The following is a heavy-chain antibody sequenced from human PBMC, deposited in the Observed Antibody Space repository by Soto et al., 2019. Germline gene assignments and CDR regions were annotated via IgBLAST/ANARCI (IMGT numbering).Heavy chain of an antibody. Sequence: QAHLVQSGAEVRKPGASVKVSCQALEHTSTICYIHWVRQARGQGLEWMGWINADSGDTTYAEDFRGRVTFTRDTSTSTFHMELSRLRLDDTAMYFCATRDYDILTGYLHIWGQGTLITVSS. CDR3: ATRDYDILTGYLHI. V-gene: IGHV1-2*02. CDR1: EHTSTICY. D-gene: IGHD3-9*01. CDR2: INADSGDT. J-gene: IGHJ1*01.